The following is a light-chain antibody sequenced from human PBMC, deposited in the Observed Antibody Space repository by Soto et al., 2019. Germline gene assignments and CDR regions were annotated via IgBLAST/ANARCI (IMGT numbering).Light chain of an antibody. J-gene: IGKJ1*01. V-gene: IGKV3-15*01. CDR1: QSVSSD. Sequence: VVMTQSPATVSVSPGETVTLSCRASQSVSSDVAWYQQKPGQAPRLLIFGASSRVADVPARFSGSGSGTDSSLTISSLHSEYFAVYHCQQYNSWPPWTFGQGTKVEI. CDR3: QQYNSWPPWT. CDR2: GAS.